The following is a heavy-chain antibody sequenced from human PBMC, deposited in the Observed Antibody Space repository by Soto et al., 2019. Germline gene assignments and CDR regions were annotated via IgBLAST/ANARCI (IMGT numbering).Heavy chain of an antibody. Sequence: EVQLAESGGGLVQPGGSLRLSCTASGLTFNNYWMHWVRQAPGKGPVWVSRINGDGRTTTYADSVRGRFTISRDNAKNTVYLQMNSLRAEDTAVYYCVGGDYAGAGTFYLTDHWGQGSLVTVSS. CDR3: VGGDYAGAGTFYLTDH. J-gene: IGHJ4*02. CDR1: GLTFNNYW. CDR2: INGDGRTT. V-gene: IGHV3-74*01. D-gene: IGHD3-10*01.